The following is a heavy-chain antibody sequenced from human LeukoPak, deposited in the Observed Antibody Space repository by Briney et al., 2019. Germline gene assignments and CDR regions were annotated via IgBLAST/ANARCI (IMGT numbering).Heavy chain of an antibody. CDR1: GFSLSTSRVG. Sequence: SGPTLVNPTQTLTLTCTFSGFSLSTSRVGVGWIRQPPGKALEWLALIYWDDDKRYSPSLKSRLTITKDTSKNQVVLIMTNMDPVDTGTYYCAHRQIQGIMFGGGGFDPWGQGTLVTVSS. D-gene: IGHD3-16*01. CDR2: IYWDDDK. V-gene: IGHV2-5*02. J-gene: IGHJ5*02. CDR3: AHRQIQGIMFGGGGFDP.